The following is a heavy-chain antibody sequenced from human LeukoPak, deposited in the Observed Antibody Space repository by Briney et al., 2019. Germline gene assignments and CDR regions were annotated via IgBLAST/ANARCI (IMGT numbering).Heavy chain of an antibody. CDR2: IYSGGST. D-gene: IGHD4-17*01. CDR3: VGATGFGY. CDR1: GFTFSSYA. V-gene: IGHV3-66*01. J-gene: IGHJ4*02. Sequence: GGSLRLSCAASGFTFSSYAMSWVRQAPGKGLEWVAVIYSGGSTYHADSVKGRFTISRDNSKNTVYLQMNSLRAEDTAVYYCVGATGFGYWGQGTLVTVSS.